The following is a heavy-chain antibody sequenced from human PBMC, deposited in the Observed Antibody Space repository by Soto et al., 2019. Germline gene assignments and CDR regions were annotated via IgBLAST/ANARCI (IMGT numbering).Heavy chain of an antibody. V-gene: IGHV3-66*01. CDR2: IYSGGST. CDR1: GFTVSSNY. Sequence: EVQLVESGGGLVQPGGSLRLSCAASGFTVSSNYMSWVRQAPGKGLEWVSVIYSGGSTYFADSVKGRFTISRDNSXVKLSRQIISLRAKSTAVYYCAREGYYYDSSAAFDIWGQETMVTVSS. J-gene: IGHJ3*02. D-gene: IGHD3-22*01. CDR3: AREGYYYDSSAAFDI.